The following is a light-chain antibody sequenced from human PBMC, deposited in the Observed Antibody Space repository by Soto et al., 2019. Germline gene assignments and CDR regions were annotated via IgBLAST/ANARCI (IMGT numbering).Light chain of an antibody. V-gene: IGKV2-30*01. CDR1: QSLMYSDGNTY. CDR2: KVS. Sequence: DVVMTQSPLSLPVTLGQPASISCRSSQSLMYSDGNTYLNWFHQRPGQSPRRLIYKVSVRDSGVPDRFSGSGSGTDFTLQISRVEAEDVGLYSCMQATHWPRTFGQGTRVEIK. CDR3: MQATHWPRT. J-gene: IGKJ1*01.